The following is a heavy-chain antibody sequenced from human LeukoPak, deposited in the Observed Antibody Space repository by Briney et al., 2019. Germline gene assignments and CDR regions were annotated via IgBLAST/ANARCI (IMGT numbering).Heavy chain of an antibody. D-gene: IGHD1-26*01. J-gene: IGHJ4*02. V-gene: IGHV3-23*01. CDR3: AKARSGSYFPERLYYFDY. CDR1: GFSFTTYA. Sequence: QPGGSLRLSCAASGFSFTTYAMNWVRQAPGKGLEWVSAISGSGGSTYYADSVKGRFTISRDNSKNTLYLQMNSLRAEDTAVYYCAKARSGSYFPERLYYFDYWGQGTLVTVSS. CDR2: ISGSGGST.